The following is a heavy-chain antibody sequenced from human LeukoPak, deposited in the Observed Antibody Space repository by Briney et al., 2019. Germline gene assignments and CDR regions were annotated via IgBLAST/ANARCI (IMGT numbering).Heavy chain of an antibody. J-gene: IGHJ3*02. CDR2: IDDSGNT. D-gene: IGHD3-10*01. CDR3: ARSDYHNSGSHTVFDAFDI. Sequence: ASETLSLTCTVSGGSISRYYWSWIRRPPGKGLEWIGYIDDSGNTNYNPSLKSQVTISVDKSKNQFSLKLSFVTAADTAMYYCARSDYHNSGSHTVFDAFDIWGQGTRVTVSS. CDR1: GGSISRYY. V-gene: IGHV4-59*01.